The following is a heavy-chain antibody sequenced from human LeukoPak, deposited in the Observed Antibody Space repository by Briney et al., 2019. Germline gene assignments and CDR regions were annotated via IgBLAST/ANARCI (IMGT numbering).Heavy chain of an antibody. J-gene: IGHJ6*02. CDR1: GFTFSSYG. V-gene: IGHV3-33*01. Sequence: GGSLRLSCAASGFTFSSYGMHWVRQAPGKGLEWVAVIWYDGSNKYYADSVKGRFTISRDNSKNTLYLQMNSLRAEDTAVYYCARAGGDYGMDVWGQGTTVTVSS. D-gene: IGHD3-16*01. CDR2: IWYDGSNK. CDR3: ARAGGDYGMDV.